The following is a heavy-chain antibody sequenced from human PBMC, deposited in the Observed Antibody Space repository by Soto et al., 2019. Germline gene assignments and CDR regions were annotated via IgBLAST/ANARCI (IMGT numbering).Heavy chain of an antibody. V-gene: IGHV3-53*01. CDR1: GLTVSGKKY. Sequence: DVQLVESGGGLIQPGESLRLSCAAFGLTVSGKKYVAWVRQARGKGLEWISALYDVDGTYYADSVKGRFTTSSDSSKTTVYLQMNGLRPDDTAVYYCASWHEREHAYDVWGRGTTVTVSS. CDR3: ASWHEREHAYDV. D-gene: IGHD1-1*01. J-gene: IGHJ3*01. CDR2: LYDVDGT.